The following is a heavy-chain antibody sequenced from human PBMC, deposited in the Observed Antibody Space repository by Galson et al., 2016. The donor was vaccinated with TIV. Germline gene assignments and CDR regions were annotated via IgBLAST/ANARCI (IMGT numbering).Heavy chain of an antibody. CDR1: GDSISSYY. D-gene: IGHD2-8*01. CDR3: ARQRNLSNGPWFDS. J-gene: IGHJ5*01. CDR2: IYNNMDFSETT. V-gene: IGHV4-59*08. Sequence: ATLSLTCTVSGDSISSYYWTWIRQSPGKGLEWIGYIYNNMDFSETTNYNPSLMSRVTISLDTSRSHISLKPPSVSAADTAVYYCARQRNLSNGPWFDSWGQGALVTVSS.